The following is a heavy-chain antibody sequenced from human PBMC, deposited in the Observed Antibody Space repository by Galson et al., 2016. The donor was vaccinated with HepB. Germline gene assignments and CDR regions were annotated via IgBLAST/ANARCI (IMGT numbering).Heavy chain of an antibody. V-gene: IGHV2-5*01. Sequence: PALVNPTQTLTLTCTFSGFSLSTAGVGVGWIRQPPGKALEWHALIYWNDYKPYSPSLKSRLTITKDTSKNQVVLTMTNMDPVDTATYFCAHRDFGSGSLDYWGPGTLVTVSS. CDR3: AHRDFGSGSLDY. CDR2: IYWNDYK. D-gene: IGHD3-10*01. CDR1: GFSLSTAGVG. J-gene: IGHJ4*02.